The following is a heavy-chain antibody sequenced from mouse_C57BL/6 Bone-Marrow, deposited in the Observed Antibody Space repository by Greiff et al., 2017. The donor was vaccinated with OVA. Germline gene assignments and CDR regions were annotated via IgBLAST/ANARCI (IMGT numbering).Heavy chain of an antibody. V-gene: IGHV5-12*01. D-gene: IGHD2-13*01. CDR1: GFTFSDYY. CDR3: ARYGEAWFAY. Sequence: EVKLMESGGGLVQPGGSLKLSCAASGFTFSDYYMYWVRQTPEKSLEWVAYISNGGGRTYYPDTVKGRFTISRDNAKNTLYLQMSRLKSEDTAMYYCARYGEAWFAYWGQGTLVTVSA. J-gene: IGHJ3*01. CDR2: ISNGGGRT.